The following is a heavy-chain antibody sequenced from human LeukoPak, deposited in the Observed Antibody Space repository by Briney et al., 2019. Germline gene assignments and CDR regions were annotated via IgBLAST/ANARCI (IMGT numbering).Heavy chain of an antibody. CDR2: IYNIGST. Sequence: SETLSLTCSVSGGSISSYYWSWIRQPLGKGLEWIGYIYNIGSTNYNPSLKSRVTISVDTSKNQFSLKLTSVTATDTAVYYCARGRKVGATFGFDYWGQGTLVTVSS. CDR3: ARGRKVGATFGFDY. J-gene: IGHJ4*02. CDR1: GGSISSYY. V-gene: IGHV4-59*01. D-gene: IGHD1-26*01.